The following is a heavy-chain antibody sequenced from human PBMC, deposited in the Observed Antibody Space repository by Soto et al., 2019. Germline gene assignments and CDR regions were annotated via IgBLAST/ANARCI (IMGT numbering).Heavy chain of an antibody. J-gene: IGHJ4*02. CDR3: TKHMIALATASIY. D-gene: IGHD3-16*01. Sequence: EVPLLESGGGLVQPGGSLRLSCVGSGFTFSSYAMSWVRQAPGKGLEWVSAISRGGDVTYYADSVKGRFTISRDNSKNTLLLQIDSLRAEDTAVYYCTKHMIALATASIYWGQGALVTVSS. CDR2: ISRGGDVT. V-gene: IGHV3-23*01. CDR1: GFTFSSYA.